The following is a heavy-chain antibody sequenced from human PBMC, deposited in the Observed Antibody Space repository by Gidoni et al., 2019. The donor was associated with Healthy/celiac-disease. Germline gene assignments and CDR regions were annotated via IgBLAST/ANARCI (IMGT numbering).Heavy chain of an antibody. CDR2: ISWNSGSI. D-gene: IGHD3-10*01. V-gene: IGHV3-9*01. Sequence: EVQLVESGGGLVQPGRSLRLSCAASGFTFVDYAMHWVRQAPGKGLEWVSGISWNSGSIGYADSVKGRFTISRDNAKNSLYLQMNSLRAEDTALYYCAKGQSGSFTEADDYWGQGTLVTVSS. CDR1: GFTFVDYA. J-gene: IGHJ4*02. CDR3: AKGQSGSFTEADDY.